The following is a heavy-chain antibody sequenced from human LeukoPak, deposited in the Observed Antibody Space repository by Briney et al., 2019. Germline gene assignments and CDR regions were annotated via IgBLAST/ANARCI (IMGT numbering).Heavy chain of an antibody. CDR1: GGSISSGGYY. D-gene: IGHD1-26*01. V-gene: IGHV4-31*03. Sequence: SETLSLTCTVSGGSISSGGYYWSWIRQHPGKGLEWIGYIYYSGSTYYNPSLKSRVTISVDTSKNQFSLKLSSVTAADTAVYYCARAGAHSGSYYDAFDIWGQGTMVTVSS. CDR2: IYYSGST. CDR3: ARAGAHSGSYYDAFDI. J-gene: IGHJ3*02.